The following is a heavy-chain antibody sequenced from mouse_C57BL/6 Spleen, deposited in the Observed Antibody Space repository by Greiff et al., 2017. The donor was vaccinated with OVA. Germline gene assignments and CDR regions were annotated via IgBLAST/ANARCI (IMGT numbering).Heavy chain of an antibody. CDR1: GYAFTNYL. CDR3: ARGGLWYLYAMDY. Sequence: VKLMESGAELVRPGTSVKVSCKASGYAFTNYLIEWVKQRPGQGLEWIGVINPGSGGTNYNEKFKGKATLTADKSSSTAYMQLSSLTSEDSAVYFCARGGLWYLYAMDYWGQGTSVTVSS. CDR2: INPGSGGT. V-gene: IGHV1-54*01. J-gene: IGHJ4*01. D-gene: IGHD2-1*01.